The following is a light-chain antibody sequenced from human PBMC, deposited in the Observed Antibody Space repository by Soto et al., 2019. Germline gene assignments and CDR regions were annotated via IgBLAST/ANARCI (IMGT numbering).Light chain of an antibody. V-gene: IGKV3-20*01. CDR3: QQYGTSPYT. CDR2: GAS. J-gene: IGKJ2*01. Sequence: EIVLTQSPGTLSLSPGERATLSCRASQSVSSNYLAWYQLKPGQAPRLLIYGASIRATGIPDRFSGSGSGTDFNFTITRLEPEDFAVYYCQQYGTSPYTFGQGTKLEIK. CDR1: QSVSSNY.